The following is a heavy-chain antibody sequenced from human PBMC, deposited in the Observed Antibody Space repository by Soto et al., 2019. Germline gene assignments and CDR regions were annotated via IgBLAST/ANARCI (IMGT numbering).Heavy chain of an antibody. CDR3: AREFEGNYYGMDV. CDR1: GYTFTRYY. J-gene: IGHJ6*02. D-gene: IGHD3-10*01. Sequence: ASVKVSWKASGYTFTRYYMHWVRQDPGQGLEWVGVINPSGGSISYAQKFQGRVTMTRDTSTSTVYMELSSLRSEDTAVYYCAREFEGNYYGMDVWGQGTTVTVYS. CDR2: INPSGGSI. V-gene: IGHV1-46*01.